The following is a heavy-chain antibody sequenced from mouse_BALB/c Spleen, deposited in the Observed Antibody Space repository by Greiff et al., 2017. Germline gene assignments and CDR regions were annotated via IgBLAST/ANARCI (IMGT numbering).Heavy chain of an antibody. Sequence: DVHLVESGGGLVKPGGSLKLSCAASGFTFSSYAMSWVRQTPEKRLEWVASISSGGSTYYPDSVKGRFTISRDNARNILYLQMSSLRSEDTAMYYCARGEGGTATGFAYWGQGTLVTVSA. CDR3: ARGEGGTATGFAY. CDR1: GFTFSSYA. J-gene: IGHJ3*01. V-gene: IGHV5-6-5*01. CDR2: ISSGGST. D-gene: IGHD1-2*01.